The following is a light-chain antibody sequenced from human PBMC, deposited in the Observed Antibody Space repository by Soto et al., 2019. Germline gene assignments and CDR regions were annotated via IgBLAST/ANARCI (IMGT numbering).Light chain of an antibody. CDR3: QQRSNWPPFT. J-gene: IGKJ5*01. CDR2: KAS. CDR1: QSISSW. V-gene: IGKV1-5*03. Sequence: QITQNTSTLSASVGDRVTITCRVSQSISSWLAWYQQKPGKAPKLLIYKASILESGVPSRFSGSGSGTDFTLTISSLEPEDFAVYYCQQRSNWPPFTFGQGTRLEI.